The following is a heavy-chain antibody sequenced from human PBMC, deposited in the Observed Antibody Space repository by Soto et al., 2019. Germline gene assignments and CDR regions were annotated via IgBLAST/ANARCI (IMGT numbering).Heavy chain of an antibody. CDR1: GYSFTSLD. J-gene: IGHJ4*02. Sequence: QVQLVQSGAEVREPGASVKGSCKASGYSFTSLDINWVRQTAGQGLEWMGWMQPSTGRTGYAQKFQGRVTITRDTSINTAYMELTTLTSDDTAIYYCARGVSAGEDHWRQGTLVTVPS. CDR3: ARGVSAGEDH. D-gene: IGHD1-26*01. CDR2: MQPSTGRT. V-gene: IGHV1-8*01.